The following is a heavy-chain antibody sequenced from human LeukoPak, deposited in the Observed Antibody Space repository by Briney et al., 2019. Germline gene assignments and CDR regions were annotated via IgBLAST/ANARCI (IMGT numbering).Heavy chain of an antibody. CDR2: INPNSGGT. Sequence: GASVKVSCKASGYTFTGYYMHWVRQAPGQGLEWMGRINPNSGGTNYAQKFQGRVTMTRDTSISTAYMELSRLRSDDTAVYYCARDLIVMAGIAMDVWGQGTTVTVSS. J-gene: IGHJ6*02. CDR3: ARDLIVMAGIAMDV. CDR1: GYTFTGYY. D-gene: IGHD6-19*01. V-gene: IGHV1-2*06.